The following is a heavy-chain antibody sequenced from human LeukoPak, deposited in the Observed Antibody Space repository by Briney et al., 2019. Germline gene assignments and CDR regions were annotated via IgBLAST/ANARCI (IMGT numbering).Heavy chain of an antibody. Sequence: PSETLSLTCTVSGGSISSYYWSWIRQPPGTGMEWIGYFYYSGSTNYNPSLKSRVTISVDTSKNQFSLKLSSVTAADTAVYYCARADSSGYMVLFDYWGQGTLVTVSS. CDR3: ARADSSGYMVLFDY. J-gene: IGHJ4*02. V-gene: IGHV4-59*01. D-gene: IGHD3-22*01. CDR1: GGSISSYY. CDR2: FYYSGST.